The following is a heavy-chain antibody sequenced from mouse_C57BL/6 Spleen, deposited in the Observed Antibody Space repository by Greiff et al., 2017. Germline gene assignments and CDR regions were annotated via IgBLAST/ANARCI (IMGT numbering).Heavy chain of an antibody. J-gene: IGHJ2*01. D-gene: IGHD2-2*01. CDR1: GYTFTSYW. V-gene: IGHV1-50*01. CDR3: ARAVTTYGY. Sequence: VKLQQPGAELVKPGASVKLSCKASGYTFTSYWMQWVKQRPGQGLEWIGEIDPSDSYTTYNQKFKGKATLTVDQSSSTAYMQLSSLTSEDSAVYYGARAVTTYGYWGQGTTLTVSS. CDR2: IDPSDSYT.